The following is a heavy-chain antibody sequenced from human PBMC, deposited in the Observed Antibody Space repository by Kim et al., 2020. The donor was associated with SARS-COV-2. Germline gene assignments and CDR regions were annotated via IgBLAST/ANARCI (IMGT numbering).Heavy chain of an antibody. Sequence: GGSLRLSCAASGFTFSSYGMHWVRQAPGKGLEWVAVISYDGSNKYYADSVKGRFTISRDNSKNTLYLQMNSLRAEDTAVYYCAKDGLGYCSGGSCPYNDYWGQGTLVTVSS. CDR1: GFTFSSYG. D-gene: IGHD2-15*01. V-gene: IGHV3-30*18. CDR2: ISYDGSNK. CDR3: AKDGLGYCSGGSCPYNDY. J-gene: IGHJ4*02.